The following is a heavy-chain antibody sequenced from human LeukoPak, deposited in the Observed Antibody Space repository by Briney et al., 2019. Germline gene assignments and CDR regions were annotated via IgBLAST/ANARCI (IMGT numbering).Heavy chain of an antibody. CDR1: GGSISSYY. Sequence: SETLSLTCTVSGGSISSYYWSWIRQPPGKGLEWIGYIYYSGSTNYNPSLKSRVTISVDTSKNQFSLKLSSVTAADTAVYYYARGLRGWNFDYWGQGTLVTVSS. J-gene: IGHJ4*02. CDR3: ARGLRGWNFDY. V-gene: IGHV4-59*01. D-gene: IGHD6-19*01. CDR2: IYYSGST.